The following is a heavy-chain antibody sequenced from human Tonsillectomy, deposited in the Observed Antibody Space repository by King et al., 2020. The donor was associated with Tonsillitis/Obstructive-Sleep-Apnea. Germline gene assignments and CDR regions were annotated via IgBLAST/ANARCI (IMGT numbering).Heavy chain of an antibody. J-gene: IGHJ6*02. V-gene: IGHV3-48*03. Sequence: EVQLVESGGGLVQPGGSLRLSCAASGFTFSSYEMNWVRQAPGKGLEWVSYISSSGSTIYYADSVKGRFTISRDNAKNSLYLQMNSLRAEDTAVYYCASSSELGYCSSTSCYGMDVWGQGTTVTVSS. CDR2: ISSSGSTI. CDR1: GFTFSSYE. D-gene: IGHD2-2*01. CDR3: ASSSELGYCSSTSCYGMDV.